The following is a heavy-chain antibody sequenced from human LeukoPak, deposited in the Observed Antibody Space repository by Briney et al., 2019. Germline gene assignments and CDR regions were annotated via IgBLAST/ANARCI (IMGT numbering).Heavy chain of an antibody. Sequence: GTSVKVSCKASGFTFTSSAVQWVRQARGQRLEWIGWIVVGSGNTNYAQKFQGRVTITRDMSTSTAYMELSSLRSEDTAVYYCAAPGPVAAPLGYWGQGTLVTVSS. CDR1: GFTFTSSA. CDR2: IVVGSGNT. V-gene: IGHV1-58*01. D-gene: IGHD2-15*01. J-gene: IGHJ4*02. CDR3: AAPGPVAAPLGY.